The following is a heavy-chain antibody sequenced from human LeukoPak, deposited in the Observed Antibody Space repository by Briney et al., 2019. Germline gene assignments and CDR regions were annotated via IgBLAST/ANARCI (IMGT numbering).Heavy chain of an antibody. CDR3: ARHTARRDYDSSGYYYAFDI. CDR1: GGSISSGGYS. V-gene: IGHV4-31*03. D-gene: IGHD3-22*01. CDR2: IYYRGRA. Sequence: SQTLSLTGTVSGGSISSGGYSWCCIRQHPGKGLGWIGYIYYRGRAYYNPFLKSRVTISVDTSKNQVSLKLSSVTAADTAVYYCARHTARRDYDSSGYYYAFDIWGQGTMVTVSS. J-gene: IGHJ3*02.